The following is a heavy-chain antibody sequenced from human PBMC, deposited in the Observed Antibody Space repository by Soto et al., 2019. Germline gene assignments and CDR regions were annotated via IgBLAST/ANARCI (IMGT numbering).Heavy chain of an antibody. Sequence: SETLSLTCTVSCVSISNNYWSWIRQSSGKVLDWIGYIYYSGSTNYNPSLKSRVTISVDTSKNQFYLKLSSVTAADTAVYYCARDSRRYQMPRGFDPWGQGTLVTVS. CDR1: CVSISNNY. CDR2: IYYSGST. D-gene: IGHD2-2*01. V-gene: IGHV4-59*01. CDR3: ARDSRRYQMPRGFDP. J-gene: IGHJ5*02.